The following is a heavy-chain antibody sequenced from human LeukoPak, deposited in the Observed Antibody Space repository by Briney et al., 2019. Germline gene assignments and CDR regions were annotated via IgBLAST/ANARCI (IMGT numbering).Heavy chain of an antibody. CDR3: ARESGGYVGYYYYYYGMDV. J-gene: IGHJ6*02. Sequence: PSDTLSLTCTVSGRSISSYYWSWIRQPPGEGLGWVGYIYNSGNTNYNPSHKNRVNISVDASKNHFYLKLCSVTAAHTAVYYCARESGGYVGYYYYYYGMDVWGQGTTVTVSS. V-gene: IGHV4-59*01. D-gene: IGHD5-12*01. CDR2: IYNSGNT. CDR1: GRSISSYY.